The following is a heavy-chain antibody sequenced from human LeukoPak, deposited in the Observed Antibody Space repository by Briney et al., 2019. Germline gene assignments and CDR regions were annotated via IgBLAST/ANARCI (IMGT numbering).Heavy chain of an antibody. CDR1: GFTFSSYA. J-gene: IGHJ3*02. Sequence: RAGGSLRLSCAASGFTFSSYAMSWVRQAPGKGLEWVSAMSGSCGSTYYADSVKGRFTISRDNAKNSLYLQMNSLRAEDTAVYYCARELYDSSGYGSAFDIWGQGTMVTVSS. CDR2: MSGSCGST. D-gene: IGHD3-22*01. CDR3: ARELYDSSGYGSAFDI. V-gene: IGHV3-23*01.